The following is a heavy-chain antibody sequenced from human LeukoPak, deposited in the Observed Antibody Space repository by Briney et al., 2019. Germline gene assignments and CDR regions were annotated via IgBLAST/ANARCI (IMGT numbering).Heavy chain of an antibody. CDR2: ISSSSSYI. CDR1: GFTLSSYS. D-gene: IGHD6-13*01. Sequence: GGSLRLSCAASGFTLSSYSMNWVRQAPGKGLEWVSSISSSSSYIYYADSVKGRFTISRDNAKNSLYLQMNSLRAEDTAVYYCARDRRIAAAGTTRAWGQGTLVTVSS. J-gene: IGHJ4*02. CDR3: ARDRRIAAAGTTRA. V-gene: IGHV3-21*01.